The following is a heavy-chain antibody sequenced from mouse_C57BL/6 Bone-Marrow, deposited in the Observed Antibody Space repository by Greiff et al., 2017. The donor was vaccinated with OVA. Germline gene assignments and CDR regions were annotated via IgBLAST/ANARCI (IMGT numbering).Heavy chain of an antibody. CDR2: IDPSDSET. Sequence: VQLQQPGAELVRPGSSVKLSCKASGYTFTSYWMHWVKQRPIQGLEWIGNIDPSDSETHYNQKFKDKATLTVDKSSSTAYMQLSSLTSEDPAVYYCARSPFTTAYYYAMDYWGQGTSVTVSS. J-gene: IGHJ4*01. D-gene: IGHD1-2*01. CDR3: ARSPFTTAYYYAMDY. V-gene: IGHV1-52*01. CDR1: GYTFTSYW.